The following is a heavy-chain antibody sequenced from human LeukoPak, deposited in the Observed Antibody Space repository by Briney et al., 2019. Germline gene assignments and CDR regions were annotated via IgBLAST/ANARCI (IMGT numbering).Heavy chain of an antibody. D-gene: IGHD6-19*01. Sequence: GGSLRLSCAASGFTFSSYAMSWVRQAPGKGLEWVSAISGSGGNTYYADSVKGRFTISRDNSKNTLFLQMSSLRAEVTAVYYCALGVQWLVTFDYWGQGTLVTVSS. CDR3: ALGVQWLVTFDY. CDR2: ISGSGGNT. CDR1: GFTFSSYA. V-gene: IGHV3-23*01. J-gene: IGHJ4*02.